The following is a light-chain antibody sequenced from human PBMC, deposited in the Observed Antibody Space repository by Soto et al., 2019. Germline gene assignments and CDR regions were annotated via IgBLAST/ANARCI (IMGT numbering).Light chain of an antibody. CDR1: QSVSSN. V-gene: IGKV3-15*01. CDR3: QQRSNWPIT. CDR2: GAS. Sequence: EIVKTQAPGSLPVSPGERATLSCRASQSVSSNLAWYQQKPGQAPRLLIYGASTRATGIPARFSGSGSGTEFTLTISSLQSEDFADYYCQQRSNWPITFGQGTRLENK. J-gene: IGKJ5*01.